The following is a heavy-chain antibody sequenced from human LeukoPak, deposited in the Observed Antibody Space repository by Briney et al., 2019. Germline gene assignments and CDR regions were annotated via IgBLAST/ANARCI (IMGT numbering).Heavy chain of an antibody. CDR3: ARGRSKKIVLMVYARWFDP. D-gene: IGHD2-8*01. V-gene: IGHV1-8*01. CDR1: GYTFTSYD. Sequence: GASVKVSCKASGYTFTSYDINWVRQATGQGLEWMGWMNPNSGNTGYAQKFQGRVTMTRNTPISTAYMELSSLRSEDTAVYYCARGRSKKIVLMVYARWFDPWGQGTLVTVSS. J-gene: IGHJ5*02. CDR2: MNPNSGNT.